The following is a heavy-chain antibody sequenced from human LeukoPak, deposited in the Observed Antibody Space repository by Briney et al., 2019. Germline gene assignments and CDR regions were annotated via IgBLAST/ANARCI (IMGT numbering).Heavy chain of an antibody. Sequence: GGSLRLSCAASGFTLSSYAMSWARQATGRGLDWVSAISDTGITYHADSVKGRFTISRDNAKNSLYLQMNSLRAEDTAVYYCARDGHYSGSYGYWGQGTLVTVSS. J-gene: IGHJ4*02. CDR1: GFTLSSYA. CDR3: ARDGHYSGSYGY. V-gene: IGHV3-23*01. D-gene: IGHD1-26*01. CDR2: ISDTGIT.